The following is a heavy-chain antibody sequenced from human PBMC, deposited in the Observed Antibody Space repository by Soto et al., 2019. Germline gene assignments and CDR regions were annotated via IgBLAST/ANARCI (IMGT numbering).Heavy chain of an antibody. CDR1: GFTFSTYG. D-gene: IGHD3-16*01. CDR2: IWYDGSSK. V-gene: IGHV3-33*01. CDR3: ARDQITFGVYGMDV. Sequence: QVQLVESGGGVVQPGRSLRLSCAASGFTFSTYGVHWVRQAPGKGLEWVAVIWYDGSSKSYADSVKGRFTISRDNSKNTVYLQMNSLRAEDTAVYYCARDQITFGVYGMDVWGQGTTVTVSS. J-gene: IGHJ6*02.